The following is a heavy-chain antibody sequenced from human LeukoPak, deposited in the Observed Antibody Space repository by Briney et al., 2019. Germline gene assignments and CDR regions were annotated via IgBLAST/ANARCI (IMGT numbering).Heavy chain of an antibody. CDR2: IYYSGST. V-gene: IGHV4-39*01. J-gene: IGHJ4*02. CDR1: GGSISSSSYY. CDR3: ARVNRYCSGTSCRYFDY. Sequence: PSETLSLTCTVSGGSISSSSYYWGWIRQPPGKGLEWIGSIYYSGSTYYNPSLKSRVTISVDTSKNQFSLKLSSVTAADTAVYYCARVNRYCSGTSCRYFDYWGQGTLVTVSS. D-gene: IGHD2-2*01.